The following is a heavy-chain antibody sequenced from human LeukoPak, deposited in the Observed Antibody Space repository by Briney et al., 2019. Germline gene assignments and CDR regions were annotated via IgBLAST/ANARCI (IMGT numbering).Heavy chain of an antibody. CDR1: GFTFSSYS. CDR3: ARDPGPAASAPYYYYYMDV. Sequence: GGSLRLSCAASGFTFSSYSMNWVRQAPGKGLEWGSYISSSSSTIYYADSVKGRFTISRDNAKNSLYLQMNSLRAEDTAVYYCARDPGPAASAPYYYYYMDVWGKGTTVTVSS. V-gene: IGHV3-48*01. J-gene: IGHJ6*03. D-gene: IGHD2-2*01. CDR2: ISSSSSTI.